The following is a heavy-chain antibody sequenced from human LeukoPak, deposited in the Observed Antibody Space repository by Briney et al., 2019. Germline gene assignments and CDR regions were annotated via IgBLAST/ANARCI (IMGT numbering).Heavy chain of an antibody. CDR2: IYCSGST. CDR3: ARQRYFDWLSYFDY. CDR1: GGSISSYY. V-gene: IGHV4-59*01. D-gene: IGHD3-9*01. J-gene: IGHJ4*02. Sequence: SETLSLTCTVSGGSISSYYWSWIRQPPGKGLEWIGYIYCSGSTNYNPSLKSRVTISVDTSKNQFSLKLSSVTAADTAVYYCARQRYFDWLSYFDYWGQGTLVTVSS.